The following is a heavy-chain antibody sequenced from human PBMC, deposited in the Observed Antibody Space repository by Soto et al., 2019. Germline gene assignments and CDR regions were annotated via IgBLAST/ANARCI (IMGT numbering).Heavy chain of an antibody. Sequence: GGSLRLSCVASGFTFNNYGIHWVRQAPGKGLEWVAVISYDGSNKYYADSVKGRFTISRDNSMNTLDLQMNSLRAEDTAVYYCARQGQPHLNSFEPWGQGTRVTVSS. V-gene: IGHV3-30*03. D-gene: IGHD6-13*01. J-gene: IGHJ5*02. CDR3: ARQGQPHLNSFEP. CDR1: GFTFNNYG. CDR2: ISYDGSNK.